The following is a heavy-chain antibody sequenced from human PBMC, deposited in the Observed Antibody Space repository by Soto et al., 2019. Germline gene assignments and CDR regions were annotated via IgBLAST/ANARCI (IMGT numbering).Heavy chain of an antibody. J-gene: IGHJ6*02. Sequence: GGSLRLSCAASGFTFSSYGMHWVRQAPGKGLEWVAVISYDGSNKYYADSVKGRLTISRDNSKNTLYLQMNSLRAEDTAVYYCASEHGRYYYYGMDVWGQGTTVTV. V-gene: IGHV3-30*03. CDR1: GFTFSSYG. CDR2: ISYDGSNK. D-gene: IGHD4-17*01. CDR3: ASEHGRYYYYGMDV.